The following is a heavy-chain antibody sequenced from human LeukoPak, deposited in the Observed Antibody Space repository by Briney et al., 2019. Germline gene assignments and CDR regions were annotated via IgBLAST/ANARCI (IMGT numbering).Heavy chain of an antibody. V-gene: IGHV3-7*01. CDR1: GGSFGSYC. CDR3: TRDPLTQNDY. J-gene: IGHJ4*02. D-gene: IGHD1-14*01. CDR2: IEQDGNEQ. Sequence: PGGSLTLSCAVSGGSFGSYCLCWVWLGPGPGLECVANIEQDGNEQYHVDSVTGRFTIYRDNAANSLYLQMNSLRAEDTAVYYCTRDPLTQNDYWGQGTLVTISS.